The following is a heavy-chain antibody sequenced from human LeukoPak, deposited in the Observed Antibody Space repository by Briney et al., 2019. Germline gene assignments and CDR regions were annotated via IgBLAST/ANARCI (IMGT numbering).Heavy chain of an antibody. Sequence: ASVKVSCKASGYTFTYRYLHWVRQAPGQALEWMGWITPFNGNTNYAQKFQGRVTMTEDTSTDTAYMELSSLRSEDTAVYYCATEGGATKALDYWGQGTLVTVSS. CDR1: GYTFTYRY. CDR3: ATEGGATKALDY. D-gene: IGHD3-16*01. V-gene: IGHV1-45*02. J-gene: IGHJ4*02. CDR2: ITPFNGNT.